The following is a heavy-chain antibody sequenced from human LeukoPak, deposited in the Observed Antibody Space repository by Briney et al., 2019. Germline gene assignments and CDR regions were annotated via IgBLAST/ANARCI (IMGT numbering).Heavy chain of an antibody. V-gene: IGHV3-33*06. CDR3: AKDIQLST. Sequence: GGSLRLSCAASGFTFSSYGMHWVRQAPGKGLEWVAVIWYDGSNKYYADSVKGRFTISRDNSKNTLSLQMNSLRVEDTAIYYCAKDIQLSTWGLGTMVTVSS. CDR1: GFTFSSYG. CDR2: IWYDGSNK. D-gene: IGHD5-24*01. J-gene: IGHJ3*01.